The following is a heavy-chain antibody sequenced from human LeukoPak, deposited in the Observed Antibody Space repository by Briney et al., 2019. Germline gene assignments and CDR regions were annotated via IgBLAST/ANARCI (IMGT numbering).Heavy chain of an antibody. CDR3: ARDLLPYSSSWSHWFDP. Sequence: GASVKVSCKASGYTFTSYGIGWVRQAPGQGLEWMGWISAYNGNTNYAQKFQGRVTMTTDTSTSTAYMELRSLRSDDTAIYYCARDLLPYSSSWSHWFDPWGQGTLVTVSS. J-gene: IGHJ5*02. CDR1: GYTFTSYG. V-gene: IGHV1-18*01. D-gene: IGHD6-13*01. CDR2: ISAYNGNT.